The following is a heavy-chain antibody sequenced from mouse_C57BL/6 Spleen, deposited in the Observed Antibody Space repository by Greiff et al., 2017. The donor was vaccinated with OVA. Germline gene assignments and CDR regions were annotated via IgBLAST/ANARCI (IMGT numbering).Heavy chain of an antibody. CDR1: GYTFTSYW. CDR3: ARDGYDSYYPVDY. D-gene: IGHD2-3*01. Sequence: QVQLQQPGAELVKPGASVKLSCKASGYTFTSYWMHWVKQRPGRGLEWIGRIDPNSGGTKYNEKFKSKATLTVDKPSSTAYMRLSSLTSEDSAVYYCARDGYDSYYPVDYWGQGTMVTVSA. CDR2: IDPNSGGT. V-gene: IGHV1-72*01. J-gene: IGHJ3*01.